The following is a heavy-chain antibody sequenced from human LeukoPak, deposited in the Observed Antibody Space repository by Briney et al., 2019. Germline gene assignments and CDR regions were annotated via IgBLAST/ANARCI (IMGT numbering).Heavy chain of an antibody. CDR3: AKSVAGTGDPVDY. J-gene: IGHJ4*02. CDR2: ISGRGYST. Sequence: GGSLRLSCAASGFTFSSYSMNWVRQAPGKGLEWVSNISGRGYSTYYAYSVKGRFTISRDNSKNTLYLQMNSLRAEDTAVYYCAKSVAGTGDPVDYWGQGTLVIVSA. D-gene: IGHD6-19*01. V-gene: IGHV3-23*01. CDR1: GFTFSSYS.